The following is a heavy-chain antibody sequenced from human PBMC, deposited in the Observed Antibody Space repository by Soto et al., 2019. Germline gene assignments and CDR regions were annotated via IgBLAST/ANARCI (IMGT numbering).Heavy chain of an antibody. J-gene: IGHJ6*02. D-gene: IGHD3-22*01. CDR3: ARYHYYYCMDV. V-gene: IGHV1-8*01. CDR2: MNPNSGNT. CDR1: GYTFTTYD. Sequence: QVQPVQSGAEVRKPGASVKVSCKASGYTFTTYDINWVRQATGQGLEWMGWMNPNSGNTVYAQKFQGRVTMTRNTSINTAYMELTSLTSDDTAVYYCARYHYYYCMDVWGQGTTVTVSS.